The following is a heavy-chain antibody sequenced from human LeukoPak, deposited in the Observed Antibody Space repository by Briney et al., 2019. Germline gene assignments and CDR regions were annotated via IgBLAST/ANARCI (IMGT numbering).Heavy chain of an antibody. CDR3: ARRVVVAAALDY. D-gene: IGHD2-15*01. V-gene: IGHV4-39*07. Sequence: SFSSYAISWVRQAPGKGLEWIGSIYYSGSTYYNPSLKSRVTISVDTSKSQFSLKLSSVTAADTAVYYCARRVVVAAALDYWGQGTLVTVSS. CDR1: SFSSYA. CDR2: IYYSGST. J-gene: IGHJ4*02.